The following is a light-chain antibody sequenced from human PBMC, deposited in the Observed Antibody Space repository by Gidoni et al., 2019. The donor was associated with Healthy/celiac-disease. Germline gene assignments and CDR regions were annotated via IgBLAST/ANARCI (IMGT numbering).Light chain of an antibody. Sequence: DIQMTQSPSTLSASVGDRVTITCRASQSISSWLAWYQQKPGKAPKLLIYKASSLESVVPSRFSGSGSGTEFTLTIISLQPDDFATYYCQQYNSYPALTFGGGTKVEIK. V-gene: IGKV1-5*03. CDR2: KAS. J-gene: IGKJ4*01. CDR3: QQYNSYPALT. CDR1: QSISSW.